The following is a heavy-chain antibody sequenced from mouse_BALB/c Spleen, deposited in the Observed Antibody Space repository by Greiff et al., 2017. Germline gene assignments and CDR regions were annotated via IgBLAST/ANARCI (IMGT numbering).Heavy chain of an antibody. CDR2: IWAGGST. D-gene: IGHD2-4*01. J-gene: IGHJ3*01. Sequence: QVQLKESGPGLVAPSQSLSITCTVSGFSLTSYGVHWVRQPPGKGLEWLGVIWAGGSTNYNSALMSRLSISKDNSKSQVFLKMNSLQTDDTAMYYCARSTMITTRGFAYWGQGTLVTVSA. V-gene: IGHV2-9*02. CDR1: GFSLTSYG. CDR3: ARSTMITTRGFAY.